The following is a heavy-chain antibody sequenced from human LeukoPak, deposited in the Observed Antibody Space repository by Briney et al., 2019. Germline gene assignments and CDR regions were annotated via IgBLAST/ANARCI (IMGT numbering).Heavy chain of an antibody. D-gene: IGHD6-19*01. V-gene: IGHV3-23*01. CDR2: ISSNGAST. J-gene: IGHJ4*02. CDR1: GLTFSSYA. CDR3: AKDRGSSSPMRYYFDY. Sequence: PGGSLRLSCAASGLTFSSYAMTWVRQAPGKGLEWVSSISSNGASTYHADSVKGRFTISRDNSKNTLYLQMNSLTAEDTAIYYCAKDRGSSSPMRYYFDYWGQGTLVTVSS.